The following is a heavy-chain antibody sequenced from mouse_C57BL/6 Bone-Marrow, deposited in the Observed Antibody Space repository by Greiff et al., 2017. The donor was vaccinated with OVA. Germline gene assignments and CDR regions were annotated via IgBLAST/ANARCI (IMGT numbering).Heavy chain of an antibody. CDR2: INPSTGGT. CDR3: ARGGTGPFAY. V-gene: IGHV1-42*01. D-gene: IGHD4-1*01. J-gene: IGHJ3*01. Sequence: EVKLMESGPELVKPGASVKISCKASGYSFTGYYMNWVKQRPEKSLEWIGEINPSTGGTTYNQKFKATATLTVDKSSSTAYMQLKSLTSEDAAVYYGARGGTGPFAYWGQGTLVTVAA. CDR1: GYSFTGYY.